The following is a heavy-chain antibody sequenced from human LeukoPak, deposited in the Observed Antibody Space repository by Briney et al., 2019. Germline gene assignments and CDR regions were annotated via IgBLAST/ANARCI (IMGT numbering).Heavy chain of an antibody. D-gene: IGHD3-3*01. CDR3: ARELRVLEWYKDGSFDL. CDR2: IKGDGSET. Sequence: GGSLRLSCAASGFTIRGYWMSWVRQAPGKGLVWVAGIKGDGSETYYADPVRGRFTISRDNAKDSLYLQMISLRDEDTAVYYCARELRVLEWYKDGSFDLWGQGTMVTVSS. CDR1: GFTIRGYW. V-gene: IGHV3-7*01. J-gene: IGHJ3*01.